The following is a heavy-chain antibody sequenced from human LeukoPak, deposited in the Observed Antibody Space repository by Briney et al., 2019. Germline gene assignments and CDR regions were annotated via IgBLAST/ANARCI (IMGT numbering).Heavy chain of an antibody. CDR1: GFIFNNYA. V-gene: IGHV3-23*01. CDR3: AKIGVSDYDFWSGHSFDY. CDR2: ISGSGGTT. J-gene: IGHJ4*02. D-gene: IGHD3-3*01. Sequence: GGSLRLFCAASGFIFNNYAMNWVRQAPGKGLEWVSAISGSGGTTDYADSVKGRFTISRDNSKNTLYLQMNSLRAEDTAVYYCAKIGVSDYDFWSGHSFDYWGQGTLVTVSS.